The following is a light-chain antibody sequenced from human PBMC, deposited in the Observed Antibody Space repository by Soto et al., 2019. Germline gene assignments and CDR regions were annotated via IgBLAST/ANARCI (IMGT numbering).Light chain of an antibody. Sequence: EIVLTLSPGTLSLSPGERATLSCRASQSVSSSYLAWYQQKPGQAPRLLIYGASSRPTGIPDRFSGSGSGTDFTLTISRLEPEDFPVYYCQQYGSSSTFGQGTRLEIK. CDR3: QQYGSSST. V-gene: IGKV3-20*01. CDR2: GAS. CDR1: QSVSSSY. J-gene: IGKJ5*01.